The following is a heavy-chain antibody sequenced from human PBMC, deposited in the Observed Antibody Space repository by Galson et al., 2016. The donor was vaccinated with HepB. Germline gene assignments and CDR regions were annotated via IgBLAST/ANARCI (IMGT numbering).Heavy chain of an antibody. Sequence: SLRLSCAASGFLFNDHFMSWIRQAPGKVLEWVSSICSNGRTIYEDDSVKGRFTISRDDAKDSIYLQMKNLRVEDTAVYYCARRAVAGTHPFDYWGQGTLVTVSS. D-gene: IGHD6-19*01. J-gene: IGHJ4*02. CDR3: ARRAVAGTHPFDY. CDR2: ICSNGRTI. CDR1: GFLFNDHF. V-gene: IGHV3-11*01.